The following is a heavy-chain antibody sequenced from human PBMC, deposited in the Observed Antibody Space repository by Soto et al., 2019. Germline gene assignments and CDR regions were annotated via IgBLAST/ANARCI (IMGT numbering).Heavy chain of an antibody. CDR1: VGTFSSYA. J-gene: IGHJ6*02. D-gene: IGHD5-18*01. CDR2: IIPIFGTA. CDR3: ARDLGYCYGTRYYYGMDV. V-gene: IGHV1-69*01. Sequence: QVQLVQSGAEVKKPGSSVKVSCKASVGTFSSYAISWVRQAPGQGLEWMGGIIPIFGTANYAQKFQGRVTIAADESTSTAYMELSSLRSEDTAVYYCARDLGYCYGTRYYYGMDVWGQRTTVTVSS.